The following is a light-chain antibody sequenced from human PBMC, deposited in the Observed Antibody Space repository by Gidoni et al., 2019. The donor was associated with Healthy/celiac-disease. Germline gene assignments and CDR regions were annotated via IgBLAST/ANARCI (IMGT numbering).Light chain of an antibody. CDR2: GAS. J-gene: IGKJ1*01. V-gene: IGKV3-20*01. CDR3: QQYGSSSWT. CDR1: QSVSRSY. Sequence: EIVFSQSPGTLSLSPGERATLSCRASQSVSRSYLAWYQQKPGQAPRLLIYGASGRATGIPNRFSGSGSGTDFTLTISRLEPEDFEVYYCQQYGSSSWTFGRGTKVEIK.